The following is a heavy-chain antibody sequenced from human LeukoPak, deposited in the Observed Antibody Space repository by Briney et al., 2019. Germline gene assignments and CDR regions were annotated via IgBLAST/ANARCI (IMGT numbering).Heavy chain of an antibody. Sequence: GGSLRLSCAASGFTFSSYWMSWVRQAPGKGLEWVANIRQDGSEKYYVDSVKGRFTISRDNAKNSLYLQMNSLRAEDTAVYYCARVFDYDSSGYYYDPHFDYWGQGTLVTVSS. J-gene: IGHJ4*02. CDR2: IRQDGSEK. CDR1: GFTFSSYW. D-gene: IGHD3-22*01. CDR3: ARVFDYDSSGYYYDPHFDY. V-gene: IGHV3-7*01.